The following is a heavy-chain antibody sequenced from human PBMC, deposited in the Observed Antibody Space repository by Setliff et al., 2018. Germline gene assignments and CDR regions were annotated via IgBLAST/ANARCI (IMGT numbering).Heavy chain of an antibody. D-gene: IGHD4-17*01. CDR1: GNRFTDYN. CDR3: VRDAGWQYDDYAGVYFPH. V-gene: IGHV1-18*04. Sequence: ASVKVSCKASGNRFTDYNLHWVRQAPGQGLEWMGWIGTYDANTIYSQKFQGRVIMTTDTSTSTAYMELRSLRSDDTAVYYCVRDAGWQYDDYAGVYFPHWGQGTLVTVSS. J-gene: IGHJ1*01. CDR2: IGTYDANT.